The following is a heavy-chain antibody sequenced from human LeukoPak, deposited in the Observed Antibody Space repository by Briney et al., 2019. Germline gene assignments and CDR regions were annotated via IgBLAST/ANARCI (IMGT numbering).Heavy chain of an antibody. J-gene: IGHJ5*02. CDR3: ARGFGDL. CDR2: ISSSSTYI. D-gene: IGHD3-3*01. V-gene: IGHV3-21*01. CDR1: GFTFSNYN. Sequence: GGSLRLSCAASGFTFSNYNMNWVRQAPGKGLEWVSSISSSSTYIYYEDSVKGRFTISRDNAKNSLYLQVNSLRAEDTAVYYCARGFGDLWGQGTLVTVSS.